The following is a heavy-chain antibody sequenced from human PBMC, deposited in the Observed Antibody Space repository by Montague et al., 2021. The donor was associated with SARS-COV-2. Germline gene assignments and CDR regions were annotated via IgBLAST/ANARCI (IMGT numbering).Heavy chain of an antibody. V-gene: IGHV4-4*07. CDR3: ARDMSSGDGMDV. CDR1: GVAINKFH. Sequence: SXTLSLTCTVSGVAINKFHWSWIRQPAGKGLEWIGRMYDRGSTDYSPSLKSRATMSVDTSKNRLSLRLKSVTAADTAVYYCARDMSSGDGMDVWGQGTTVTVS. J-gene: IGHJ6*02. D-gene: IGHD3-22*01. CDR2: MYDRGST.